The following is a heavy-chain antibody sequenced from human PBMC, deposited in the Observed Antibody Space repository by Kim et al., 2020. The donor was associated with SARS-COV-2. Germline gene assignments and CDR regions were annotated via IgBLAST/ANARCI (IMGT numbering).Heavy chain of an antibody. V-gene: IGHV4-39*01. Sequence: SETLSLTCTVSGGSISSSSYYWGWIRQPPGKGLEWIGSIYYSGSTYYNPSLKSRVTISVDTSKNQFSLKLSSVTAADTAVYYCARHITIYYDILNGYCLPYDYWGQGTLVTLSS. CDR1: GGSISSSSYY. D-gene: IGHD3-9*01. CDR3: ARHITIYYDILNGYCLPYDY. CDR2: IYYSGST. J-gene: IGHJ4*02.